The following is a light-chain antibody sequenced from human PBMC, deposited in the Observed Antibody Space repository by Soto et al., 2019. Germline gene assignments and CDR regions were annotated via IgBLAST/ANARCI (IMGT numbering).Light chain of an antibody. Sequence: EIVVTHSPATLSVSPCERATLSFRASQSVSSDLAWYQQKPGQAPRLLVYGASTRATGIPARFSGSGSGTEFTLTISSLQSEDFAIYYCQKYNDWPLTFGQGTRLENK. CDR2: GAS. CDR3: QKYNDWPLT. CDR1: QSVSSD. V-gene: IGKV3-15*01. J-gene: IGKJ5*01.